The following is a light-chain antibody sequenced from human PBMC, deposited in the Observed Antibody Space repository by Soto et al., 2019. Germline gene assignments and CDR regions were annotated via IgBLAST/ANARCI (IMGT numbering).Light chain of an antibody. V-gene: IGKV3-20*01. CDR1: QSVSRR. J-gene: IGKJ5*01. Sequence: EIVLTQSPGTLSLSPGGRATLSCRASQSVSRRLAWYQHRPGQSPRLLISGASMRASGVPVRFSRSWSGTDFTRTISRLEPEDFAVYYCQHYGETPITFGLGTRLEV. CDR3: QHYGETPIT. CDR2: GAS.